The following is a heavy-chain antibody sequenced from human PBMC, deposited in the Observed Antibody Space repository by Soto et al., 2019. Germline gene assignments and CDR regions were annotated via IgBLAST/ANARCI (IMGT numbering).Heavy chain of an antibody. V-gene: IGHV1-18*01. CDR1: GYTFTHFY. J-gene: IGHJ4*02. Sequence: GASVKVSCKASGYTFTHFYITWVRQAPGQGLEWMGAISPHNFNTNYAQKFRGRVTLTTEKSTNTAYMDQRSLTSDDTAVYYCARDEGGYDILTGYYKAHHFDYWGQGVPVTVSS. CDR3: ARDEGGYDILTGYYKAHHFDY. D-gene: IGHD3-9*01. CDR2: ISPHNFNT.